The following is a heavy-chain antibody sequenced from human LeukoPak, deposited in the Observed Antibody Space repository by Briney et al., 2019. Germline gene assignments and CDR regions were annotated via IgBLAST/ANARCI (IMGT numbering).Heavy chain of an antibody. CDR2: IKSDGSGT. CDR3: LLGAYYNTIDY. Sequence: TGGSLRLSCAASGVTFSRYWMHWARQAPGKGLVWVSRIKSDGSGTIYADSVKGRFTITRDNAKNTLNLQMNSLRADDTAVYYCLLGAYYNTIDYWGQGTLVTVSS. CDR1: GVTFSRYW. D-gene: IGHD3-3*01. V-gene: IGHV3-74*01. J-gene: IGHJ4*02.